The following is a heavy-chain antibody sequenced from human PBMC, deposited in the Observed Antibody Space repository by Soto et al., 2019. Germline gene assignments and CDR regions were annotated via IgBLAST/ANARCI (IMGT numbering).Heavy chain of an antibody. CDR1: GGTFSSYA. D-gene: IGHD3-22*01. J-gene: IGHJ3*02. V-gene: IGHV1-69*01. Sequence: QVQLVQSGAEVKKPGSSVKVSCKASGGTFSSYAISWVRQAPGQGLEWMGGIIPIFGTANYAQKFQGRVTITADESTSTAYMELSSLRSEDTAVYYCARESRFDSSGYYYYAFDIWGQGTMVTVSS. CDR3: ARESRFDSSGYYYYAFDI. CDR2: IIPIFGTA.